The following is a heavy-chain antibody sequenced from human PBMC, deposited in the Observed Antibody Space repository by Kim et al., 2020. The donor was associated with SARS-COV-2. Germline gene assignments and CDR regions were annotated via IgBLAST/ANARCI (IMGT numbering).Heavy chain of an antibody. J-gene: IGHJ6*02. CDR3: AKDGVRYYYGMDV. CDR1: GFTFSSYG. V-gene: IGHV3-30*18. CDR2: ISYDGSNK. D-gene: IGHD2-21*01. Sequence: GGSLRLSCAASGFTFSSYGMHWVRQAPGKGLEWMAVISYDGSNKYYADSVKGRFTISRDNSKNTLYLQMNSLRAEDTAVYYCAKDGVRYYYGMDVWGQGT.